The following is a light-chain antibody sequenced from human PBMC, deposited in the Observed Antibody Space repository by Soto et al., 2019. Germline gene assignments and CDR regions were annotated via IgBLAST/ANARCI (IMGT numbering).Light chain of an antibody. J-gene: IGKJ4*01. Sequence: EIVMTQSPATLSVSPGERATLSCRASQSVSSNLAWYQQKPGQAPRLLIYGASTRATGIPGRFSGSGSGTEFTLTISSLQSEDFAVYYCQQYNNWPPLTFDGGTKVEIK. CDR1: QSVSSN. V-gene: IGKV3-15*01. CDR3: QQYNNWPPLT. CDR2: GAS.